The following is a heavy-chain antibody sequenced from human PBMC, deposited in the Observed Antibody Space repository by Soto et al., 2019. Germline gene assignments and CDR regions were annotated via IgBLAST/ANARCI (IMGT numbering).Heavy chain of an antibody. CDR2: ITSSGRTT. CDR1: GFTFSDYY. J-gene: IGHJ6*02. V-gene: IGHV3-11*01. D-gene: IGHD3-16*01. CDR3: ARGGGYGGQYYYGMDV. Sequence: GGSLRLSCAPSGFTFSDYYMSWIRQAPGKGLEWVSYITSSGRTTFYADSVKGRFTISRDNAKNSLYLQMNSLRAEDTAVYYCARGGGYGGQYYYGMDVWGQGTTVTVSS.